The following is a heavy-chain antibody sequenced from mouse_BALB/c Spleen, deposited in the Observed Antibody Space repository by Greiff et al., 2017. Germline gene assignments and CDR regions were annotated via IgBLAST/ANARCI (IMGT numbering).Heavy chain of an antibody. Sequence: EVHLVESGPELVKPGASVKISCKTSGYTFTEYTMHWVKQSHGKSLEWIGGINPNNGGTSYNQKFKGKATLTVDKSSSTAYMELRSLTSEDSAVYYCAPCPYGNAWFAYWGQGTLVTVSA. CDR2: INPNNGGT. V-gene: IGHV1-18*01. D-gene: IGHD2-1*01. J-gene: IGHJ3*01. CDR1: GYTFTEYT. CDR3: APCPYGNAWFAY.